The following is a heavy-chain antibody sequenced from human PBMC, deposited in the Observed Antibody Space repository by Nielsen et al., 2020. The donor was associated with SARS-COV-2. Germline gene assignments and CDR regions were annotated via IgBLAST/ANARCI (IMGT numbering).Heavy chain of an antibody. CDR3: ARGGSGYYWSYYFDY. CDR1: GGSISSSSYY. CDR2: IYYSGST. V-gene: IGHV4-39*07. J-gene: IGHJ4*02. Sequence: SETLSLTCTVSGGSISSSSYYWGWIRQPPGKGLEWIGSIYYSGSTYYNPSLKSRVTISVDTSKNQFSLKLSSVTAADTAVYYCARGGSGYYWSYYFDYWGQGTLVTVSS. D-gene: IGHD3-22*01.